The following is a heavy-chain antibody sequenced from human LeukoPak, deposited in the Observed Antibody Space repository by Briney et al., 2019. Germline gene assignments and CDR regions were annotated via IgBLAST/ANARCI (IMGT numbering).Heavy chain of an antibody. CDR1: GLTFSSYD. J-gene: IGHJ3*02. CDR2: IGATGDT. V-gene: IGHV3-13*01. D-gene: IGHD1-1*01. Sequence: GGSLRLSCAASGLTFSSYDMHWVRQAPGKGLEWVSSIGATGDTYYAGSVKGQFTISRENAKKSLYLQMSSLRAEDTAIYFCVLGAYWNDDKNAFHIWGPGTMVTVSS. CDR3: VLGAYWNDDKNAFHI.